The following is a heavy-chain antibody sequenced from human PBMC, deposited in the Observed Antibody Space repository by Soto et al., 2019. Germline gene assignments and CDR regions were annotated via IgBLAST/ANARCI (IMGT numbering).Heavy chain of an antibody. CDR2: ISYDGSNK. CDR3: AKVPV. V-gene: IGHV3-30*18. CDR1: GFTFSSYG. Sequence: QVQLVESGGGVVQPGRSLRLSCAASGFTFSSYGMHWVRQAPGKGLEWVAVISYDGSNKYYADSVKGQFTISRDNSKNNRYLQMNSLRAEDTAVYYCAKVPVWGQGTLVTVSS. J-gene: IGHJ4*02.